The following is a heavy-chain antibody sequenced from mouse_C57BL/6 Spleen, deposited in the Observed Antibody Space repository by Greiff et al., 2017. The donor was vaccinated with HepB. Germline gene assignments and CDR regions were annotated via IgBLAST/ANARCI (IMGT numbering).Heavy chain of an antibody. CDR2: IYPGDGDT. CDR1: GYAFSSSW. CDR3: ARTGNDYDDAMDY. V-gene: IGHV1-82*01. D-gene: IGHD2-4*01. Sequence: QVQLKESGPELVKPGASVKISCKASGYAFSSSWMNWVKQRPGKGLEWIGRIYPGDGDTNYNGKFKGKATLTADKSSSTAYMQLSSLTSEDYAVYFCARTGNDYDDAMDYWGQGTSVTVSS. J-gene: IGHJ4*01.